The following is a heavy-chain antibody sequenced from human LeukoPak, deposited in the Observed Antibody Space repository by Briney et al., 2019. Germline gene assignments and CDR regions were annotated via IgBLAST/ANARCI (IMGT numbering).Heavy chain of an antibody. V-gene: IGHV4-59*12. Sequence: KSSETLSLTCTVSGGALSSYHWSWIRQSPGRGLEWLGHISYRGNTDYNPALKSRVTISVDMFYNQFSLKLSSVTAADTAVYYCAGTYYFDGSGHYFGGNGFDIRGQGTMVTVSS. J-gene: IGHJ3*02. D-gene: IGHD3-22*01. CDR2: ISYRGNT. CDR3: AGTYYFDGSGHYFGGNGFDI. CDR1: GGALSSYH.